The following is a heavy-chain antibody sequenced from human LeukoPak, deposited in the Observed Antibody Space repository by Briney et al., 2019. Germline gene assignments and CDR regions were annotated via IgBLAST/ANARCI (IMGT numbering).Heavy chain of an antibody. Sequence: GGSLRLSCAASGFTFTYYSMNWVRQAPGKGLEWVSSISSSSRYIYYADSVKGRFTISRDNAKNSVYLQMNSLRADDTAVYYCARFAAGGSYYYYMDVWGKGTTVTVSS. CDR3: ARFAAGGSYYYYMDV. V-gene: IGHV3-21*01. CDR1: GFTFTYYS. CDR2: ISSSSRYI. D-gene: IGHD6-25*01. J-gene: IGHJ6*03.